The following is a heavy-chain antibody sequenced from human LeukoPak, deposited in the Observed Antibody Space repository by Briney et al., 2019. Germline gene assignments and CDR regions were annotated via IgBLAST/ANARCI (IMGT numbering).Heavy chain of an antibody. D-gene: IGHD1-26*01. V-gene: IGHV1-18*01. CDR2: ISAYNGNT. Sequence: ASVTVSCKASGYTFTSYGISWVRQAPGPGLEWMGWISAYNGNTNYAQKLQGRVTMTTDTSTSTAYMELRSLRSDDTAVYYCARRGSYYTYYYGMDVWGQGTTVTVSS. CDR1: GYTFTSYG. CDR3: ARRGSYYTYYYGMDV. J-gene: IGHJ6*02.